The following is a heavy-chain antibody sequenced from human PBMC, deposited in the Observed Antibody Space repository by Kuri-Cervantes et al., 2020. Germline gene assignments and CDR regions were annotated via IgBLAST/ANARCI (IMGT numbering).Heavy chain of an antibody. V-gene: IGHV3-23*01. CDR1: GFTFSSYA. D-gene: IGHD3-10*01. J-gene: IGHJ4*02. CDR2: ISGSGGST. CDR3: ARDTRWFGELLFVY. Sequence: GESLKISCAASGFTFSSYAMSWVRQAPGKGLEWVSAISGSGGSTYYADSVKGRFTISRDNSKNTLYLQINSLRAEDTGVYYCARDTRWFGELLFVYWGQGTLVTVSS.